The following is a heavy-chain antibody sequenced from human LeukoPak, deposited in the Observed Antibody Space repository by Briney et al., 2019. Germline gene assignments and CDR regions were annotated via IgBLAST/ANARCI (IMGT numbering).Heavy chain of an antibody. Sequence: ASVKVSCKASGYTFTYFYIHWVRQAPGQALEWMGRINPNTGGTDYAQNLQGSVTLTRDSSISTAYMELRGLKSDDTAVYYCAITYVNNAYDIWGQGTMVTVSS. D-gene: IGHD3-10*02. J-gene: IGHJ3*02. CDR1: GYTFTYFY. CDR3: AITYVNNAYDI. CDR2: INPNTGGT. V-gene: IGHV1-2*06.